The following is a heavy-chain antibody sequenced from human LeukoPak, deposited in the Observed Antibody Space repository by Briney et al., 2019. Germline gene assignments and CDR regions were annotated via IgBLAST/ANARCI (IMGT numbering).Heavy chain of an antibody. V-gene: IGHV1-69*04. J-gene: IGHJ4*02. CDR1: GGTFSSNA. Sequence: SVKVTCKVSGGTFSSNAISWVRQAPGQGLEWMGRIIPVFGVANYAEKFQGRVTITADKSTSTAYMELSSLRSEDTAMYYCTRDRFDYGEHTHSDYWGQGTLVTVSS. CDR2: IIPVFGVA. CDR3: TRDRFDYGEHTHSDY. D-gene: IGHD4-17*01.